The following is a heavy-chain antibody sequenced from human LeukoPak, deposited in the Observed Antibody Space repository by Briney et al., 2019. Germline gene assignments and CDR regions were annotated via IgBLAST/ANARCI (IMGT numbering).Heavy chain of an antibody. J-gene: IGHJ3*02. D-gene: IGHD3-22*01. CDR3: ARGVHKFYYDRSGYQPYAFDI. V-gene: IGHV1-46*01. CDR1: GYTFTSYY. Sequence: ASVKVSCKASGYTFTSYYMHWVRQAPGQGLEWMGIINPSGGSTSYAQKFQGRVTMTRDTSTSTVYMELSSLRSEDTAVYYCARGVHKFYYDRSGYQPYAFDIWGQGTMVTISS. CDR2: INPSGGST.